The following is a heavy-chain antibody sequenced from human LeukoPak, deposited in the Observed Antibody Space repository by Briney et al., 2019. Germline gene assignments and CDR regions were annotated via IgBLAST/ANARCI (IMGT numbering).Heavy chain of an antibody. CDR3: RGAYGDK. CDR1: GYTLTSYG. Sequence: ASVKVSCEASGYTLTSYGINWMRQAPGQGLEWMGWISTQSGNTNYAQKVQGRLTLTTDRSTNTAYMELRSLRSDDTAAYCARGAYGDKWGQGTMVTVSS. D-gene: IGHD4-17*01. CDR2: ISTQSGNT. J-gene: IGHJ4*02. V-gene: IGHV1-18*01.